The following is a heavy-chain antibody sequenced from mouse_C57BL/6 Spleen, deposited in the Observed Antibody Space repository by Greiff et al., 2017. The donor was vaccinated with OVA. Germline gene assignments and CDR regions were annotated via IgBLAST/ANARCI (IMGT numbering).Heavy chain of an antibody. J-gene: IGHJ4*01. V-gene: IGHV5-4*03. CDR3: ARGRTYYSNYGYAMDY. Sequence: DVKLVESGGGLVKPGGSLKLSCAASGFTFSSYAMSWVRQTPEKRLAWVATISDGGSYTYYPDNVKGRFTISRDNAKNNLYLQMSHLKSEDTAMYYCARGRTYYSNYGYAMDYWGQGTSVTVSS. CDR2: ISDGGSYT. CDR1: GFTFSSYA. D-gene: IGHD2-5*01.